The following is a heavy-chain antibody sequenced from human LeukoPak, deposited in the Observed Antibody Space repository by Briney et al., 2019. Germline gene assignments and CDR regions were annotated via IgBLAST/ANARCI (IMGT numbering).Heavy chain of an antibody. Sequence: GASVKVSCKASGYTFTGYYMHWVRQAPGQGLEWMGWINPNSGGTNYAQKFQGRVTMTRDTSISTAYMELSRLRSDDTAVYYCARDRVVGSRSGSGAFDIWAKGQWSPSLQ. CDR1: GYTFTGYY. CDR3: ARDRVVGSRSGSGAFDI. CDR2: INPNSGGT. V-gene: IGHV1-2*02. J-gene: IGHJ3*02. D-gene: IGHD1-26*01.